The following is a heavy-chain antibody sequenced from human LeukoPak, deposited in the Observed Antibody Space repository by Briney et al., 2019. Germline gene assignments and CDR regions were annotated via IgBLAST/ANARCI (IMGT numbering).Heavy chain of an antibody. CDR2: IRYSGTT. D-gene: IGHD3-22*01. J-gene: IGHJ4*02. CDR1: GGSISGYY. Sequence: SETLSLTCTVSGGSISGYYWSWIRQPPGKGLEWIGYIRYSGTTNYSPSLKSRATISVDTSKNQFSLNLISVTAADTAIYYCARVTSGGYFHTYYFDYWGQGTLVTVSS. V-gene: IGHV4-59*01. CDR3: ARVTSGGYFHTYYFDY.